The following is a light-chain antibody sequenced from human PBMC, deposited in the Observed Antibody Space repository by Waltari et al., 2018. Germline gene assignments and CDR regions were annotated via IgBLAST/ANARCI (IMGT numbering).Light chain of an antibody. CDR3: QQYNSYSLLS. Sequence: DIQMTQSPSTLSASVGDRVSRASQSISTWLAWYQQKPGKAPKRLIYKASTVESGVPSRFSGSGSGTEFTLTISSLQPEDFATYYGQQYNSYSLLSFGGGTKVEIK. CDR1: QSISTW. CDR2: KAS. J-gene: IGKJ4*01. V-gene: IGKV1-5*03.